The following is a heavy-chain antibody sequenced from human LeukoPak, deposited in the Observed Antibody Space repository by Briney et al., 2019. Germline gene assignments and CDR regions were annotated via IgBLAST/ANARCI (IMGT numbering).Heavy chain of an antibody. Sequence: SETLSLTCTVSGGSISSCSYYWSWIRQPAGKGLEWIGRIYTSGSTNYNPSLKSRVTISVDTSKNQFSLKLSYVTAADTAVYYCARTSSWYDYWGQGTLVTVSS. CDR2: IYTSGST. J-gene: IGHJ4*02. V-gene: IGHV4-61*02. D-gene: IGHD6-13*01. CDR1: GGSISSCSYY. CDR3: ARTSSWYDY.